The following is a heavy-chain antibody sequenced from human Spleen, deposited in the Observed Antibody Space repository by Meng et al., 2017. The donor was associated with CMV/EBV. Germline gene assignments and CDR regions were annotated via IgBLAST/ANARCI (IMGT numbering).Heavy chain of an antibody. D-gene: IGHD3-3*01. J-gene: IGHJ4*01. V-gene: IGHV5-51*01. Sequence: GSGYSFSNWIGWVRQMPGKGLEWVGVIYPGDSETRYSPSFQGQVTISVDQSISTAYLQWSSLKASDTGIYYCARFPHYDFWKVYFDYWGHGSLVTVSS. CDR2: IYPGDSET. CDR3: ARFPHYDFWKVYFDY. CDR1: GYSFSNW.